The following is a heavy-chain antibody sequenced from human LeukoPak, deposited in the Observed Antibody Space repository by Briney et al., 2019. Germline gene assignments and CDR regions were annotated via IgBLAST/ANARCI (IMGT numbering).Heavy chain of an antibody. V-gene: IGHV3-23*01. D-gene: IGHD2-2*01. Sequence: GGSLRLSCAASGFTFSSYAMGWVRQAPGKGLEWVSAISGSGGSTYYADSVKGRFTISRDNSKNTLYLQMNSLRSEDTAVYYCASGTTDIVVVPATLRNYYFDYWGQGTLVTVSS. CDR2: ISGSGGST. CDR3: ASGTTDIVVVPATLRNYYFDY. J-gene: IGHJ4*02. CDR1: GFTFSSYA.